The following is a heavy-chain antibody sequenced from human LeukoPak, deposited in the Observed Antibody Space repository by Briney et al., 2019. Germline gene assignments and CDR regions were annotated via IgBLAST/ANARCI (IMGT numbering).Heavy chain of an antibody. V-gene: IGHV3-48*04. J-gene: IGHJ4*02. CDR2: ISSSSSTI. D-gene: IGHD2-21*02. CDR3: ARGGIVVVTAMYYFDY. Sequence: GGSLRFSCAASGFTFSSYSMNWVRQAPGKGLEWVSYISSSSSTIYYADSVKGRFTISRDNAKNSLYLQMNSLRAEDTAVYYCARGGIVVVTAMYYFDYWGQGTLVTVSS. CDR1: GFTFSSYS.